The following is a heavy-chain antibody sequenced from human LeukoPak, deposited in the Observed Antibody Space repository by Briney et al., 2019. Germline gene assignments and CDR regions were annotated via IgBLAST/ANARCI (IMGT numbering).Heavy chain of an antibody. CDR1: GYTFTSYD. V-gene: IGHV1-8*01. D-gene: IGHD6-6*01. J-gene: IGHJ5*02. CDR2: MNPNSGNT. Sequence: ASVKVSCKASGYTFTSYDINWVRQATGQGLEWMGWMNPNSGNTGYAQKFQGRVTMTRNTSISTAYMELSSLRSEDTAVYYCARARSIAARPTRYNWFDPWGQGTLVTVSS. CDR3: ARARSIAARPTRYNWFDP.